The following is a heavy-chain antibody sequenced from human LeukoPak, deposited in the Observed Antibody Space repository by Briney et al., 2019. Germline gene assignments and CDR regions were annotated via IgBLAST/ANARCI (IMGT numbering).Heavy chain of an antibody. CDR1: GGSISSYY. J-gene: IGHJ4*02. D-gene: IGHD4-23*01. CDR3: ARSPSQTTVVTWYFDF. CDR2: IYYSGST. V-gene: IGHV4-59*01. Sequence: PSETLSLTCTVSGGSISSYYWSWIRQPPGKGLEWIGYIYYSGSTSYNPSLKSRVTISVDTSKSQFSLKLSSVTAADTAVYYCARSPSQTTVVTWYFDFWGQGTLATVSS.